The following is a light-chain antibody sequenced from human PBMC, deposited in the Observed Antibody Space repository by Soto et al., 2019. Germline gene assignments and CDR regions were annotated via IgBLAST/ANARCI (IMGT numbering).Light chain of an antibody. J-gene: IGKJ2*01. Sequence: EIVMTQSPATLSVSPGERATLSCRASQSVSSNLAWYQQKPGQAPRLLIFGASTRATGIRARFSGSGSGTEFTLTISSLQSEDFAVYYCQQYNNWPLLYTFGQGTKLETK. CDR1: QSVSSN. CDR3: QQYNNWPLLYT. CDR2: GAS. V-gene: IGKV3-15*01.